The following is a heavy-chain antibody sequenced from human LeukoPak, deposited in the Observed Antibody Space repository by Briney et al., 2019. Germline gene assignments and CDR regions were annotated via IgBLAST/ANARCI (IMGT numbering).Heavy chain of an antibody. D-gene: IGHD5-12*01. CDR2: ISSSSDTK. CDR1: GFTFSSYS. CDR3: ARDPIVTTIQRFDF. Sequence: GGSLRLSCAASGFTFSSYSMNWVRQAPGKGLEWISYISSSSDTKYYADSVKGRFTISRDNAEKSLYLQMNSLGAEDTAVYYCARDPIVTTIQRFDFWGQGTLVTVSS. J-gene: IGHJ4*02. V-gene: IGHV3-48*01.